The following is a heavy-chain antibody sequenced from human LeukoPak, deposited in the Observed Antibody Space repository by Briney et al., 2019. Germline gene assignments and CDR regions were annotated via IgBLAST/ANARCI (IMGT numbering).Heavy chain of an antibody. Sequence: SVKVSCKASGGTFSSYAISWVRQAPGQGLEWMGGIIPIFGTANYAQKFQGRVTITADKSTSTAYMELSSLRSEDTAVYYCARTGADSSGRFVTIGWFDPWGQGTLVTVSS. J-gene: IGHJ5*02. CDR3: ARTGADSSGRFVTIGWFDP. D-gene: IGHD3-22*01. CDR1: GGTFSSYA. V-gene: IGHV1-69*06. CDR2: IIPIFGTA.